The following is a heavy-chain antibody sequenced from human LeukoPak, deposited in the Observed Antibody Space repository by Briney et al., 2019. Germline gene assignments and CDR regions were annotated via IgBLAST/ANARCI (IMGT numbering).Heavy chain of an antibody. D-gene: IGHD3-10*01. J-gene: IGHJ6*02. CDR2: ISAYSGDT. CDR3: VRDLGYQYGSGSFDYYYGMDV. Sequence: ASVKVSCKASGYTFSSYGITWVRQAPGQGLEWMGWISAYSGDTNYAQKFRGRVTMTTDTPTSTAYMELRSLRSDDTAVYYCVRDLGYQYGSGSFDYYYGMDVWGQGTTVTVSS. CDR1: GYTFSSYG. V-gene: IGHV1-18*01.